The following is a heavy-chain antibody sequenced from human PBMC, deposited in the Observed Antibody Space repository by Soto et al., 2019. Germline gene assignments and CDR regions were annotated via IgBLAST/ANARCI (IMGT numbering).Heavy chain of an antibody. CDR3: AKGGISSSTFLV. Sequence: QVQLQQWGAGLLKPSETLSLTCAVYGGSFSGYYWSWIRQPPGKGLEWIGEINQSGSTNYNPSLKSRVTISVDTSKNQFSLKLSSVTAADTADYYCAKGGISSSTFLVWGQGTLVTVSS. CDR1: GGSFSGYY. CDR2: INQSGST. J-gene: IGHJ4*02. D-gene: IGHD2-2*01. V-gene: IGHV4-34*01.